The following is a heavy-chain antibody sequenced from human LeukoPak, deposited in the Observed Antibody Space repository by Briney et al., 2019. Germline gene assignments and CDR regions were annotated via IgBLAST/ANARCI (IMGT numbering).Heavy chain of an antibody. V-gene: IGHV3-74*01. J-gene: IGHJ4*02. CDR3: AREKMIFGVVIPWYFDY. Sequence: GGSLRLSCAASGFTFSSYWMHWVRQIPGKGLVWVSRIKSDGSTNYADSVKGRFTISRDNAKNTLSLQMNSLRAEDTGVYYCAREKMIFGVVIPWYFDYWGQGTLVTVSS. CDR1: GFTFSSYW. D-gene: IGHD3-3*01. CDR2: IKSDGST.